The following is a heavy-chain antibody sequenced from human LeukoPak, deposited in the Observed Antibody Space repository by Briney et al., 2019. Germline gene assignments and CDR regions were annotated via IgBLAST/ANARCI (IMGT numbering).Heavy chain of an antibody. CDR1: GFSFRNYL. Sequence: GGSLRLSCAASGFSFRNYLMGWVRQAPGKGLEWVANTKPDGSAEYYADSVRGRFTASRDNTNNLLYLQMNRLRAEDTAVYYCARDGGLHTNFDYWGQGTLLTVSS. D-gene: IGHD2-15*01. J-gene: IGHJ4*02. CDR2: TKPDGSAE. V-gene: IGHV3-7*01. CDR3: ARDGGLHTNFDY.